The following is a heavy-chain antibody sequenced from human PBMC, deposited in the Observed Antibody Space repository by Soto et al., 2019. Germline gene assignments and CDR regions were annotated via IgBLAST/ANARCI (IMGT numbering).Heavy chain of an antibody. Sequence: EEQLVESGGGLVQPGGSLRLSCAASGFSFSAYEMNWVGQAPGKGLGWVSYISSRGYTMYYADSVRGRFTISRDNAKNTLYLHLNSLRVEDTAIYFCARGTWGQPGVGMDVWGQGTTVTVSS. V-gene: IGHV3-48*03. D-gene: IGHD3-16*01. CDR2: ISSRGYTM. CDR3: ARGTWGQPGVGMDV. CDR1: GFSFSAYE. J-gene: IGHJ6*02.